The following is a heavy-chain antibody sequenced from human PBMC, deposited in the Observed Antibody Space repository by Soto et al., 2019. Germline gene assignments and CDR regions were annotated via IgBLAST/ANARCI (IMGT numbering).Heavy chain of an antibody. J-gene: IGHJ6*02. V-gene: IGHV4-4*02. CDR2: IYHTGSF. Sequence: QVQLQESGPGLVKPSGTLSLTCAVSGGSISSNDWWSWVRQPPGKGLQWIGEIYHTGSFNYNPSLKSRVTISVDNSKNQFSLNLNSVTAADTAVYYCARSGCGEHNDYYFGLYVWGQGTTVTISS. D-gene: IGHD3-10*01. CDR1: GGSISSNDW. CDR3: ARSGCGEHNDYYFGLYV.